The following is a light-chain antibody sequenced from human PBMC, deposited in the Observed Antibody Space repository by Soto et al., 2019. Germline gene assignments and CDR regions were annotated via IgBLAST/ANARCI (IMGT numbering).Light chain of an antibody. V-gene: IGKV1-39*01. CDR2: AAS. Sequence: DIQMTQSPSSLSASVGDRVTITCRASQSISSYLNWYQQKPGKAPKLLIYAASSLQSGVPSRFSGSALGTDFTLTISSLQPEDFATYYCQQSYTTLYTFGQGTNLEI. CDR3: QQSYTTLYT. CDR1: QSISSY. J-gene: IGKJ2*01.